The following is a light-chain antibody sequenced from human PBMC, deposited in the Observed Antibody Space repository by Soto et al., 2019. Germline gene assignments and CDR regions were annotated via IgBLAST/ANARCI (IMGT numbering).Light chain of an antibody. CDR1: QSVSAR. V-gene: IGKV3-20*01. J-gene: IGKJ5*01. CDR2: DVF. CDR3: QHYQGGHPIA. Sequence: ELVVTKSPATLSLSPGERATLSCTACQSVSARLAWYKHKPGQPPRLLISDVFNRASGVAERFSGSGSETDFTLIIRRLEPEDSALYYCQHYQGGHPIAFGQGTRLE.